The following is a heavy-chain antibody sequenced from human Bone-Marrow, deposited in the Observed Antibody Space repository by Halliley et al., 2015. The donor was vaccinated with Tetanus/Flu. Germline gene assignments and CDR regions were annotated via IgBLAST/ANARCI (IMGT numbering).Heavy chain of an antibody. V-gene: IGHV4-34*01. Sequence: GWIGKIGRTGRTNSTPSLKSRVPISIAPSQNQFSRRLTSVTAADTAVYYCARSTTVVNGIDYWGQGTLVAVSS. J-gene: IGHJ4*02. CDR3: ARSTTVVNGIDY. CDR2: IGRTGRT. D-gene: IGHD4-17*01.